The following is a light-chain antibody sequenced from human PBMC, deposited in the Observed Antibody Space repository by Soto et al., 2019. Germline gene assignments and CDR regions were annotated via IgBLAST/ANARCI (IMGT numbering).Light chain of an antibody. V-gene: IGKV1-12*01. Sequence: DLQMTQSPSFVSASVGDRVTVTCRASQDISSWLAWYQQKPGKAPKLLIYTTSTLGSGVPSRFRGSRSGTDFPLTISRLPPEDFATYYCLQANRFPITFGQGTRLEI. CDR1: QDISSW. CDR3: LQANRFPIT. J-gene: IGKJ5*01. CDR2: TTS.